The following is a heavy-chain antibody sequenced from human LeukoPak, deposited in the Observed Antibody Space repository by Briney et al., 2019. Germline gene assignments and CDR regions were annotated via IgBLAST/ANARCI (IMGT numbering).Heavy chain of an antibody. D-gene: IGHD2-2*02. CDR1: GYSISSGYY. Sequence: KPSEILSLTCAVSGYSISSGYYWGWIRQPPGKGLEWIGSIYHSGSTYYNPSLKSRVTISVDTSKNQFSLKLSSVTAADTAVYYCASAPEDIVVVPAAIRRFGWFDPWGQGTLVTVSS. V-gene: IGHV4-38-2*01. J-gene: IGHJ5*02. CDR3: ASAPEDIVVVPAAIRRFGWFDP. CDR2: IYHSGST.